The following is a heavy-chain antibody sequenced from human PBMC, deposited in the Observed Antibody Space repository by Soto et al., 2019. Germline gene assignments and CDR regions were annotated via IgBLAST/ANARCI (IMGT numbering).Heavy chain of an antibody. J-gene: IGHJ4*02. D-gene: IGHD3-10*01. CDR2: INSDGSST. CDR1: GFTFTSYW. V-gene: IGHV3-74*01. Sequence: EVQLVESGGGLVQPGGSLRLSCAASGFTFTSYWMHWVRQVPGKGLVWVSRINSDGSSTSYADFVKGRFTISRDNAKNTLYLQMNSLRAEDTAVYYCARDGPGTYGSDRTNDYWGQGTLVTVSS. CDR3: ARDGPGTYGSDRTNDY.